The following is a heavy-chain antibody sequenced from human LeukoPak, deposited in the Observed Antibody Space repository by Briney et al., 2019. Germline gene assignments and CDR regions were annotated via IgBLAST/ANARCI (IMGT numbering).Heavy chain of an antibody. Sequence: GGSLRLSCAASGFTFSGCAMSWVRQAPGKGLEWVSAIRGSGGTTYYADSVKGRFTISRDNSKNTLYLQMNSLRAEDTAVYYCARGEDSSGYRNWFDPWGQGTLVTVSS. CDR2: IRGSGGTT. J-gene: IGHJ5*02. CDR3: ARGEDSSGYRNWFDP. CDR1: GFTFSGCA. D-gene: IGHD3-22*01. V-gene: IGHV3-23*01.